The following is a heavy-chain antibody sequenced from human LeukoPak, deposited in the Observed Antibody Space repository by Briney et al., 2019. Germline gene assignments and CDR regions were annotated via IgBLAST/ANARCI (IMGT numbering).Heavy chain of an antibody. CDR1: GFTFSSYS. CDR3: ARDRGRQAVAGSYDAFDM. CDR2: ISYDGNNK. J-gene: IGHJ3*02. D-gene: IGHD6-19*01. V-gene: IGHV3-30*03. Sequence: GGSLRLSCAASGFTFSSYSMNWVRQAPGKGLEWVAVISYDGNNKNYADSVKGRFTISRDNSKNTLYLQMKGLRGQDTAVYYCARDRGRQAVAGSYDAFDMWGQGTKVTVSS.